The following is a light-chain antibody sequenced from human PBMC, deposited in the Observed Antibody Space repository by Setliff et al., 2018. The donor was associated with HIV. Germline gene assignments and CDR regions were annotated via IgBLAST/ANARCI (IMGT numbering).Light chain of an antibody. CDR3: CSYTSSTPLV. Sequence: QSVLTQPASVSGSPGQSITISCTGTSSDVGGYDYVSWYQQHPGKVPKLMLYEVGNRPSGVSNRFSGSKSGNTASLTISGLQAEDEADYYCCSYTSSTPLVFGTGTKVTVL. CDR2: EVG. V-gene: IGLV2-14*01. CDR1: SSDVGGYDY. J-gene: IGLJ1*01.